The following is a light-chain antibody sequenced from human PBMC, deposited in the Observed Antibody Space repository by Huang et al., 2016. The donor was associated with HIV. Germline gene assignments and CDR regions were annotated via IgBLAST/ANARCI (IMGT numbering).Light chain of an antibody. V-gene: IGKV3-15*01. CDR1: QSVGSN. J-gene: IGKJ1*01. CDR2: RAS. Sequence: VMTQSPATLSVSPGERATLSCRASQSVGSNLAWYQQRPGQAPRLLISRASTRATAVPARVSGSGSGTDCTLTINSLRSEDFAIYYCEQYDKWPGTFGQGTKVEIK. CDR3: EQYDKWPGT.